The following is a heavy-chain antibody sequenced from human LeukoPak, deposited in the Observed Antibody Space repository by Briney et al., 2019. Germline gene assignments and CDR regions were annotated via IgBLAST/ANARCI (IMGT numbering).Heavy chain of an antibody. D-gene: IGHD5-18*01. J-gene: IGHJ4*02. CDR3: ASRGYSYAFDY. V-gene: IGHV4-30-2*01. CDR2: IYHSGST. CDR1: GGSISSGGYS. Sequence: PSETLSLTCAVSGGSISSGGYSWSWIRQPPGKGLEWIGYIYHSGSTYYNPSLKSRVTTSVDRSKNQFSLKLISVTAADTAVYYCASRGYSYAFDYWGQGTLVTVSS.